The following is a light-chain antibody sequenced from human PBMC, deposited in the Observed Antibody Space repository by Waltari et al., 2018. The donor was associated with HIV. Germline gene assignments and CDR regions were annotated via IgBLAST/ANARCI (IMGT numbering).Light chain of an antibody. CDR2: LGF. Sequence: DIVLTLSPLSLPVTPGEPASISCRSSQSLLYRTGNNFLDWYVQTPGQSPPHLSSLGFIRASGGPDRFRGRASGTDVTLKISRVEDEDVRDYYGRQALQTPRTFGQGTKVEIK. CDR1: QSLLYRTGNNF. V-gene: IGKV2-28*01. J-gene: IGKJ1*01. CDR3: RQALQTPRT.